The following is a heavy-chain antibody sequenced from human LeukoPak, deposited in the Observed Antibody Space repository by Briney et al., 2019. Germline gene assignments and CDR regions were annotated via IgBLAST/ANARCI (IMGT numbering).Heavy chain of an antibody. CDR2: MNSDGSDT. J-gene: IGHJ3*02. V-gene: IGHV3-74*01. CDR3: AGRPNKLTGDGLEGTGAFDI. Sequence: GGSLRLSCAASGFTFSGYWMHWVRQAPGKGLVWVSHMNSDGSDTNYADSVRGRFTISRDNANDMLYLQMNSLRAEDTAVYYCAGRPNKLTGDGLEGTGAFDIWGQGAMVTGSS. D-gene: IGHD7-27*01. CDR1: GFTFSGYW.